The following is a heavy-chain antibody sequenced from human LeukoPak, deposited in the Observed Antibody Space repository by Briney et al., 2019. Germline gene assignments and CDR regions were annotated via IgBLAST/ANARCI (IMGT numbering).Heavy chain of an antibody. Sequence: SETLSLTCTVSGGSISSSRYYWGWIRQPPGKGLEWIGSIYYSGSTYYNPSLKSRVTISVDTSKNQFSLKLSSVTAADTAVYYCARHSGGSSGYYYVGIFASIDYWGQGTLVTVS. D-gene: IGHD3-22*01. V-gene: IGHV4-39*01. CDR1: GGSISSSRYY. CDR3: ARHSGGSSGYYYVGIFASIDY. J-gene: IGHJ4*02. CDR2: IYYSGST.